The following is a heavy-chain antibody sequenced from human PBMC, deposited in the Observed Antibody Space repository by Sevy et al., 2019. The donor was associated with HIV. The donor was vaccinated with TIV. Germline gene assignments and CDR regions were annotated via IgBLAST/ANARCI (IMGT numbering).Heavy chain of an antibody. Sequence: SETLSLTYTVSGGSISSSSYYWGWIRQPPGKGLEWIGSIYYSGSTYYNPSLKSRVTISVDTSKNQFSLKLSSVTAADTAVYYCATDIVVVPAAEEGVCDYWGQGTLVTVSS. CDR1: GGSISSSSYY. D-gene: IGHD2-2*01. V-gene: IGHV4-39*01. J-gene: IGHJ4*02. CDR3: ATDIVVVPAAEEGVCDY. CDR2: IYYSGST.